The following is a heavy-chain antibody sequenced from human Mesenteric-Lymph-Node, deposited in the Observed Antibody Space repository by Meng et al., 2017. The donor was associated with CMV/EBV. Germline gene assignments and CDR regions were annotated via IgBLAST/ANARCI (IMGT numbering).Heavy chain of an antibody. CDR1: GYTFTSYD. Sequence: ASVKVSCKASGYTFTSYDINWVRQAPGQGLEWMGWINPNSGGTNYAQKFQGRVTMTRDTSISTAYMELSRLRSDDTAVYYCARWNSGYAPFDYWGQGTLVTVSS. CDR3: ARWNSGYAPFDY. CDR2: INPNSGGT. V-gene: IGHV1-2*02. J-gene: IGHJ4*02. D-gene: IGHD5-12*01.